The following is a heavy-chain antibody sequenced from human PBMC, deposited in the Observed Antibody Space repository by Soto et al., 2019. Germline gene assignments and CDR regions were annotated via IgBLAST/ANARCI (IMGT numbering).Heavy chain of an antibody. V-gene: IGHV4-30-4*08. CDR3: ARVTRDFCDYEVYGVEAFEL. Sequence: QVQLQQSGPGLVKPSQTLSLICTVSGASISNANYYWSWIRQPPGKGLEWIGNINYSGTTYLNPSLASRVTVSVDTSNNHFSLRLSSATAADTAVYFCARVTRDFCDYEVYGVEAFELWGQGTMVTVSP. D-gene: IGHD4-17*01. J-gene: IGHJ3*01. CDR1: GASISNANYY. CDR2: INYSGTT.